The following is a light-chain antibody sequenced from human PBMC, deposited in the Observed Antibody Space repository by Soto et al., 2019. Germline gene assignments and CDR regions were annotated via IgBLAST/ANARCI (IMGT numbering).Light chain of an antibody. CDR3: SSYAGSSNV. Sequence: QSALTQPPSASESPGQSVAISCNGTSSDVGGYNYVSWYQQHPGKAPKLMIYEVNKRPSGVPDRFSGSKSGNTASLTVSGLQAEDEADYYCSSYAGSSNVFGTGTKVTVL. CDR1: SSDVGGYNY. CDR2: EVN. J-gene: IGLJ1*01. V-gene: IGLV2-8*01.